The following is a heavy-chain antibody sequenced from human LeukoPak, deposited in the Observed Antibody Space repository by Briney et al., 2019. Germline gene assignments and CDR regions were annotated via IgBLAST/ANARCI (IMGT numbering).Heavy chain of an antibody. Sequence: GGSLRLSCAASGFRFSSHAMSWVRQAPGKGLEWVAGISSSGGDIYYGDSVKGRFTISRDNSKGTLYLQMNSLRPEDTAIYYCVKPLMVPGDRRDYWGQGSLVTVSS. CDR2: ISSSGGDI. CDR3: VKPLMVPGDRRDY. V-gene: IGHV3-23*01. J-gene: IGHJ4*02. D-gene: IGHD3-10*01. CDR1: GFRFSSHA.